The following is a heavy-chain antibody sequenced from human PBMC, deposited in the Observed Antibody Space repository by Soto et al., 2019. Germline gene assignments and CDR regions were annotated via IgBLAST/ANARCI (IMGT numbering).Heavy chain of an antibody. Sequence: PGESLKISCAASGFTFGSYAMSWVRQAPGKGLEWVSVISGNGDSTDYEDSVKGRFTISRDNSKNTLYLQMNSLRVDDTAVYYCAKDRSYDFWSGQRYFDSWGQGTLVTVSS. CDR3: AKDRSYDFWSGQRYFDS. J-gene: IGHJ4*02. D-gene: IGHD3-3*01. CDR2: ISGNGDST. CDR1: GFTFGSYA. V-gene: IGHV3-23*01.